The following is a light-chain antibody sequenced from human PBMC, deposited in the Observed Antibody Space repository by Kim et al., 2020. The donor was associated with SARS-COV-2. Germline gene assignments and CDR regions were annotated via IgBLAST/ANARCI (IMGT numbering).Light chain of an antibody. CDR3: QSYDSSLSEVI. Sequence: QSVLTQPPSVSGAPGQRVTISCTGSRSNIGAGYDVHWYQHLPRSAPKLLIYGDNNRPSGVPDRFSASKSGTSASLAITGLQAEDEADYYCQSYDSSLSEVIFGGGTQLTVL. J-gene: IGLJ2*01. V-gene: IGLV1-40*01. CDR1: RSNIGAGYD. CDR2: GDN.